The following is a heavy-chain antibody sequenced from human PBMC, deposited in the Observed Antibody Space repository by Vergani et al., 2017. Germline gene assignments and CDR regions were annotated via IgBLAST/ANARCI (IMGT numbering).Heavy chain of an antibody. V-gene: IGHV4-61*02. J-gene: IGHJ6*02. Sequence: QVQLQESGPGLVKPSQTLSLTCTVSGGSISSGSYYWSWIRQPAGKGLEWIGRIYTSGSTNYNPSLKSRVTISVDTSKNQFSLKLSSVTAADTAVYYGARGEYMVVEREGYYYYGMDVWGQGTTVTVSS. CDR2: IYTSGST. CDR1: GGSISSGSYY. D-gene: IGHD1-1*01. CDR3: ARGEYMVVEREGYYYYGMDV.